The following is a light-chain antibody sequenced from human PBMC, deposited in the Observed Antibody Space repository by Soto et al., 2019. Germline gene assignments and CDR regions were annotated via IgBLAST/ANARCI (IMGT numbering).Light chain of an antibody. Sequence: QSALTQPASVSESPGQSITISCTGTSSDVGGYNYVSWYQQHPGKAPKLMIYDVSNRRSGVSNRFSGSKSGNTASLTISGLQAEDEADYYCSSYTSSSTLGVFGGGTKLTVL. J-gene: IGLJ2*01. CDR2: DVS. V-gene: IGLV2-14*01. CDR1: SSDVGGYNY. CDR3: SSYTSSSTLGV.